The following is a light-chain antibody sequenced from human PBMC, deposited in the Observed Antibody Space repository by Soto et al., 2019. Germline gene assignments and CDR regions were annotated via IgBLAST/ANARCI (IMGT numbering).Light chain of an antibody. CDR2: RNN. J-gene: IGLJ1*01. CDR1: ISNIGNNY. Sequence: QFVLTQPPSVSGTPGQRVTISCSGGISNIGNNYVHWFQQLPGTAPKVLSNRNNQRPSGVPDRFSGSKSGTSASLAISGLRSEDEAEYYCAAWDDTVRSYVFGTGTKLTVL. V-gene: IGLV1-47*01. CDR3: AAWDDTVRSYV.